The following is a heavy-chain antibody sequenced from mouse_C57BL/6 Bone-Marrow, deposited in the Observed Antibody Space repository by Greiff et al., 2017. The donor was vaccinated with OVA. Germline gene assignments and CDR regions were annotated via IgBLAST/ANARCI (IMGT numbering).Heavy chain of an antibody. V-gene: IGHV10-1*01. Sequence: EVQLVESGGGLVQPKGSLKLSCAASGFSFNTYAMNWVRQAPGKGLEWVARIRSKSNNYATYYADSVKDRFTISRDDSESMLYLQMNNLKTEDTAMYYCVRQGGYYYGDYYAMDYWGQGTSVTVSS. D-gene: IGHD1-1*01. CDR3: VRQGGYYYGDYYAMDY. CDR1: GFSFNTYA. J-gene: IGHJ4*01. CDR2: IRSKSNNYAT.